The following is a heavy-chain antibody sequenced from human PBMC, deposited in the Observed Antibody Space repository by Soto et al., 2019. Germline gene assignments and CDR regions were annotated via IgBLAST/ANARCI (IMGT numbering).Heavy chain of an antibody. Sequence: PAETLSLTCTVSGDSISTDYWSWIRQSPGKGLEWIGFIYYGGSTNYNPAHKSRVTISVATPKNQFSLKLSSVTAADTAVYYCAKNWNWGSLVHWGQGPLVTVSS. CDR2: IYYGGST. V-gene: IGHV4-59*08. J-gene: IGHJ4*02. CDR1: GDSISTDY. D-gene: IGHD7-27*01. CDR3: AKNWNWGSLVH.